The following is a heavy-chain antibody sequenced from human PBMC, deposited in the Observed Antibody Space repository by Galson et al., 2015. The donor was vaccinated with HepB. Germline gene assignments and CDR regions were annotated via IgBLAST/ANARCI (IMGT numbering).Heavy chain of an antibody. Sequence: SLRLSCAASGFTFNSYAMHWVRQAPGKGLQWVAVITYDGTNKFHARSVKGRSTISRDNSGNTLFLHMNSLRPEDTALYYCVKGGGYSAIRGRGGFDSWGQGALVTVSS. CDR3: VKGGGYSAIRGRGGFDS. CDR2: ITYDGTNK. CDR1: GFTFNSYA. D-gene: IGHD5-12*01. J-gene: IGHJ4*02. V-gene: IGHV3-30*04.